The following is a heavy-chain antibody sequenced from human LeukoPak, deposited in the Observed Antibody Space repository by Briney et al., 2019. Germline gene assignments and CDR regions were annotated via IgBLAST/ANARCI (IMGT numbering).Heavy chain of an antibody. Sequence: GRSLRLSCAASGFTFSNSGMPWVRQAPGKGLEWVAVIWYDGSNEYYADAVKGRFIISRDNSKNTVHLQMNSLRVEDTSVYYCAREISMFVNAFDLWGQGTLVAVSS. CDR2: IWYDGSNE. CDR3: AREISMFVNAFDL. J-gene: IGHJ3*01. V-gene: IGHV3-33*01. CDR1: GFTFSNSG. D-gene: IGHD3-10*02.